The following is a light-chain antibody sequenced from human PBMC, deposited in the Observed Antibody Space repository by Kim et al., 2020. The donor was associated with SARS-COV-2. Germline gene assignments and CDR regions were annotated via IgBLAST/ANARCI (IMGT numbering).Light chain of an antibody. V-gene: IGLV1-44*01. CDR3: AAWDDSLNGVV. CDR2: SNK. J-gene: IGLJ2*01. CDR1: GSNIGSNT. Sequence: GQRVTLPCSGAGSNIGSNTVNWYQQRPGTAPKLLFYSNKQRPSGVPDRFAGSKSGTSASLAISGLQSEDEADYYCAAWDDSLNGVVFGGGTQLTVL.